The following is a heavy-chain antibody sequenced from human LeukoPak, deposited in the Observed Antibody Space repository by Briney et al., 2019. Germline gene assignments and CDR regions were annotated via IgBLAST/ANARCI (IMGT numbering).Heavy chain of an antibody. D-gene: IGHD3-22*01. Sequence: SMKGRFTISRDNAKNSLYLQMNSLGAEDTAVNYCARPYDTRGYFPDYWGQGTLVTVSS. CDR3: ARPYDTRGYFPDY. J-gene: IGHJ4*02. V-gene: IGHV3-21*01.